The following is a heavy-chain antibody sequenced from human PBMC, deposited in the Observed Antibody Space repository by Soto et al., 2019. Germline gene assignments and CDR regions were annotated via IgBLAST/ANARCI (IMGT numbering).Heavy chain of an antibody. CDR1: GFTFSIYA. V-gene: IGHV3-30-3*01. Sequence: GGSLRLSCAASGFTFSIYAMRWVRQAPGKGLEWVAFMSDDGSNKSYADSVKGRFTISRDNAKNSLYLQMNSLRDEDTAVYYCARDLWFGELSLNWFDPWGQGTLVTVSS. D-gene: IGHD3-10*01. CDR2: MSDDGSNK. CDR3: ARDLWFGELSLNWFDP. J-gene: IGHJ5*02.